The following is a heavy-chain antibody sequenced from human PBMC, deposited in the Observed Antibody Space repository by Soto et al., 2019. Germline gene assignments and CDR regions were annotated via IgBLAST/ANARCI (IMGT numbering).Heavy chain of an antibody. J-gene: IGHJ4*02. Sequence: EVQLVESGGDLVQPGGSLRLSCAASGFTVSSNFMSWVRQAPGKGLEWVSVIYSGGTTYYADSVKGRFTISRHNTKNTLYLQMNSLRPEDRAVYNSERGTGYSSGWYYYWGQGTLVTVSS. D-gene: IGHD6-19*01. CDR1: GFTVSSNF. CDR3: ERGTGYSSGWYYY. V-gene: IGHV3-53*04. CDR2: IYSGGTT.